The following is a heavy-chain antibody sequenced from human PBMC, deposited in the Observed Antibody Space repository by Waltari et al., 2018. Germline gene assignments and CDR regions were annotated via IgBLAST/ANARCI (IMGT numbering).Heavy chain of an antibody. CDR2: ITSSGVYV. Sequence: DVQLVESGGGLVKPGGSLRLSCAASGFTFSYYTMNWVRQAPGKGLEWVSAITSSGVYVHYTDSVKGRFTISRDNAKDSLYLQINSLRAEDTAVYYCARGEVVIAIPGQYYYYMDVWGRGTTVAVSS. J-gene: IGHJ6*03. CDR3: ARGEVVIAIPGQYYYYMDV. CDR1: GFTFSYYT. D-gene: IGHD2-21*01. V-gene: IGHV3-21*01.